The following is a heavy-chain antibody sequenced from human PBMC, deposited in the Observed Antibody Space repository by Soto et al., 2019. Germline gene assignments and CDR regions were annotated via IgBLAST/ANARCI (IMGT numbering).Heavy chain of an antibody. D-gene: IGHD2-15*01. J-gene: IGHJ4*02. Sequence: QVQLVESGGGVVQPGRSLRLSCAASGFTFSSYAMHWVRQAPGKGLEWVAVISYDGSNKYYADSVKGRFTISRDNSKNTLYLQMNSLRAEDTAVYYCARAMVVVAAADFDYWGQGTLVTVSS. CDR3: ARAMVVVAAADFDY. V-gene: IGHV3-30-3*01. CDR1: GFTFSSYA. CDR2: ISYDGSNK.